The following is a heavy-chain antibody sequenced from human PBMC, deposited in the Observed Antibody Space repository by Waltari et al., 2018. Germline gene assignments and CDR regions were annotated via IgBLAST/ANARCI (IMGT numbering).Heavy chain of an antibody. V-gene: IGHV3-20*04. J-gene: IGHJ5*02. CDR2: INWDGSST. CDR3: ARVNSNYVNWFDP. D-gene: IGHD4-4*01. Sequence: EEQLVESGGGVVRPGGSRRLSRAASGFPFGDYAMAGVRQAPGKGLEWVSGINWDGSSTGYADSVKGRFTISRDNAKNSLHLHVNSLTAEDTAFYYCARVNSNYVNWFDPWGQGTLVIVSS. CDR1: GFPFGDYA.